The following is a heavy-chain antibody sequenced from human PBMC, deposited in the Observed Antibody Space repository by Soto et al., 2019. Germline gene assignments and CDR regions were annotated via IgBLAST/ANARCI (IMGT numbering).Heavy chain of an antibody. D-gene: IGHD4-17*01. Sequence: QVQLVQSGAEVKKPGSSVKVSCKASGGTFSSYAISWVRQAPGQGLEWMGGIIPIFGTANYAQKFQGRVTITADKSTSTAYMELSSLRSEDTAVYYCARPMTTVVTHYYYYGMDVWGQGITVTVSS. V-gene: IGHV1-69*06. CDR2: IIPIFGTA. J-gene: IGHJ6*02. CDR1: GGTFSSYA. CDR3: ARPMTTVVTHYYYYGMDV.